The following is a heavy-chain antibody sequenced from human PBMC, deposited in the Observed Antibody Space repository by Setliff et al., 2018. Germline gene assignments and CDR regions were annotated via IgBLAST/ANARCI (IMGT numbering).Heavy chain of an antibody. D-gene: IGHD2-21*02. CDR2: ISDSGENT. CDR3: ARASKGLYCGSDCFYTFDS. Sequence: GGSLRLSCAASGFTFSNYAMSWVRQGPGTGLEWVSSISDSGENTYYADSVKGRFTISRDNGKNSLYLQMNSLRAEDTAVYYCARASKGLYCGSDCFYTFDSWGPGTLVTVSS. CDR1: GFTFSNYA. J-gene: IGHJ4*02. V-gene: IGHV3-23*01.